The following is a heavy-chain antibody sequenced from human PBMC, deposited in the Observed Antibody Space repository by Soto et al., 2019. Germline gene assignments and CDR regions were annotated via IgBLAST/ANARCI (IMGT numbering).Heavy chain of an antibody. D-gene: IGHD1-1*01. V-gene: IGHV4-39*01. Sequence: SETLSLTCTVSGGSISSSSYFWGWIRQPPGKGLEWIGSVSYSVRTYYNPSLKSRLTMSVDTSKNQFFLKLSSVTAADTALYYCARVEFWTATTVVDAFDFWGPGTMVTVSS. CDR1: GGSISSSSYF. J-gene: IGHJ3*01. CDR2: VSYSVRT. CDR3: ARVEFWTATTVVDAFDF.